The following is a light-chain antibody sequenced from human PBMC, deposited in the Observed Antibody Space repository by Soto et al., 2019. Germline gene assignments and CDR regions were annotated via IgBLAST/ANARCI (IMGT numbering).Light chain of an antibody. V-gene: IGKV4-1*01. CDR3: QQYYSPPVT. CDR2: WAS. CDR1: QSVLYSSNNKNY. J-gene: IGKJ2*01. Sequence: DIVMTQSPDSLAVSLGERATINCKSSQSVLYSSNNKNYLAWYQQKPVQPPKLLIYWASTRESGVPHRFNRIGSGTDFTLTISSLQAEDVAVYYCQQYYSPPVTFGQGTKLEIK.